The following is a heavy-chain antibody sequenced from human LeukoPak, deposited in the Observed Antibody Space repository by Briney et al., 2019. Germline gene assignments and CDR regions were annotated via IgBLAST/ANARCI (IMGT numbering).Heavy chain of an antibody. D-gene: IGHD3-3*01. CDR1: GYTFTDFC. CDR3: ARLITMARNWFDP. Sequence: ASVKVSCKASGYTFTDFCMHWVRQAPGQGLEWMGWIDPNSGGTNYAQKFQGRVTLTRDTSITTAYMELSSLRSDDTAVYYCARLITMARNWFDPWGQGNLVTVSP. J-gene: IGHJ5*02. V-gene: IGHV1-2*02. CDR2: IDPNSGGT.